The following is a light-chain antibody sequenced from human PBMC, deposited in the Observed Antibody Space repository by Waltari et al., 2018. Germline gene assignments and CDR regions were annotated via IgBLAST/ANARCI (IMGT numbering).Light chain of an antibody. CDR3: SAYAGSNNLL. Sequence: QSALTQPPSASGSPGQSVTISCTGTSSDVGHYNYVSWYQQRPGSAPTLIVYEVQKRPSGVPVRFSGSKSGNTAYLTVSGLQREDEAEYFCSAYAGSNNLLFGGGTKLTVL. CDR1: SSDVGHYNY. CDR2: EVQ. J-gene: IGLJ3*02. V-gene: IGLV2-8*01.